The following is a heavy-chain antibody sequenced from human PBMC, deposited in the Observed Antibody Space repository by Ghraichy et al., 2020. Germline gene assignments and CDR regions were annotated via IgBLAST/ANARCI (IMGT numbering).Heavy chain of an antibody. CDR3: VVAGRYYEGSGRDYFDF. CDR2: IKQDGSEK. J-gene: IGHJ4*02. V-gene: IGHV3-7*01. Sequence: GGSLRLSCAASGFTFSSYYMSWVRQAPGKGLEWVANIKQDGSEKYYVDSVKGRFTISRDNAKNSLYLQMNSLRDEDTAVYYCVVAGRYYEGSGRDYFDFWGQGTLVTVSS. D-gene: IGHD3-22*01. CDR1: GFTFSSYY.